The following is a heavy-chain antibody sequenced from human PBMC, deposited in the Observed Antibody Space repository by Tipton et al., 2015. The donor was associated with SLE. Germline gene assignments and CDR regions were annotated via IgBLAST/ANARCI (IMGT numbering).Heavy chain of an antibody. CDR1: GGSFSGYY. V-gene: IGHV4-34*01. D-gene: IGHD6-13*01. CDR2: INHSGST. CDR3: ARDLGSSWSTLVTDAFDI. Sequence: TLSLTCAVYGGSFSGYYWSWIRQPPGKGLGWIGEINHSGSTNYNPSLKSRVTISVDTSKNQFSLKLSSVTAADTAVYYCARDLGSSWSTLVTDAFDIWGQGTMVTVSS. J-gene: IGHJ3*02.